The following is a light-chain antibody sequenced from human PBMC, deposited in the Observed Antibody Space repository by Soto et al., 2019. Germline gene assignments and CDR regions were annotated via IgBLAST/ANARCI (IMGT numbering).Light chain of an antibody. J-gene: IGLJ2*01. CDR2: SNN. Sequence: QSVLTQPPSASGTPGQRVTISCSGSSSNIRSNPVNWYQQLPGTAPKLLIFSNNQRPSGVPDRFSGSKSGTSASLAISGLQSEDEADYYCAAWDDSLNGRVFGGGTKVTVL. CDR3: AAWDDSLNGRV. CDR1: SSNIRSNP. V-gene: IGLV1-44*01.